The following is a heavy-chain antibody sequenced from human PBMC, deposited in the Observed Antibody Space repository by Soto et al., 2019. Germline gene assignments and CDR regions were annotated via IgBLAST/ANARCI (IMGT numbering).Heavy chain of an antibody. D-gene: IGHD2-15*01. Sequence: GRNIKISSAAYGLTCNSYAMQWVRQAPGKRLEWVAVISYDGSNKYYADSVKGRFTISRDDSKNTLYLQMNSLKTEDTAVYYCTTGVLILVVVAAKSAVFDSWAQGSTVTVSS. CDR3: TTGVLILVVVAAKSAVFDS. CDR1: GLTCNSYA. V-gene: IGHV3-30-3*01. CDR2: ISYDGSNK. J-gene: IGHJ3*02.